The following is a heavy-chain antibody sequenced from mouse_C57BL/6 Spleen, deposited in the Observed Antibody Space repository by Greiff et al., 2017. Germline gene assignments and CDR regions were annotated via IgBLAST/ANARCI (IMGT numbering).Heavy chain of an antibody. CDR1: GFTFSSYA. Sequence: EVNVVESGGGLVKPGGSLKLSCAASGFTFSSYAMSWVRQTPEKRLEWVATISDGGSYTYYPDNVKGRFTISRDNAKNNLYLQMSHLKSEDTAMYYCARDRIITTVPPYFDYWGQGTTLTVSS. J-gene: IGHJ2*01. V-gene: IGHV5-4*01. CDR2: ISDGGSYT. CDR3: ARDRIITTVPPYFDY. D-gene: IGHD1-1*01.